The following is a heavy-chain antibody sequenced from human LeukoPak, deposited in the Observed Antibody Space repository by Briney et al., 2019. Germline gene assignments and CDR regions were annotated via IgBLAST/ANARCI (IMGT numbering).Heavy chain of an antibody. CDR3: ARDLYPITFFDA. D-gene: IGHD1-14*01. CDR2: IFQSGIT. J-gene: IGHJ5*02. V-gene: IGHV4-59*01. Sequence: SETLSLTCTVSGDSISRYYWHWIRQPPGKGLEWIGFIFQSGITNYNPSPKGRVTISADTSQNQFSLKVNSVTAADTAVYYCARDLYPITFFDAWGQGSLVTVSS. CDR1: GDSISRYY.